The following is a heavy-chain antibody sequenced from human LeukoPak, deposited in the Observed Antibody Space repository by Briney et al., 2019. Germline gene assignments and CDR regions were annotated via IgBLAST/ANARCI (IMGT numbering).Heavy chain of an antibody. Sequence: GGSLRLSCAASGFTFSSYGMHWVRQAPGKGLEWVAVVSYDGSAKHYGDSVKGRFTISRDNSKNTLYLQMNSLRADDTAVYFCAEESTIRVAASLDYWGQGTLVTVSS. CDR2: VSYDGSAK. CDR1: GFTFSSYG. CDR3: AEESTIRVAASLDY. J-gene: IGHJ4*02. V-gene: IGHV3-30*18. D-gene: IGHD6-19*01.